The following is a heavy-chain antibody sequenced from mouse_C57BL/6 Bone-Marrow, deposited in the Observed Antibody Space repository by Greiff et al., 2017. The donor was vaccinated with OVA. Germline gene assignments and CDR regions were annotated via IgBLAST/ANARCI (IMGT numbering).Heavy chain of an antibody. CDR1: GYTFTDYY. Sequence: VQLQQSGAELVRPGASVKLSCKASGYTFTDYYINWVKQRPGQGLEWIARIYPGSGNTYYNEKFKGKATLTAEKSSSTAYMQLSSLTSEDSAVYFCARGGLRHYYAMDYWGQGTSVTVSS. J-gene: IGHJ4*01. CDR2: IYPGSGNT. CDR3: ARGGLRHYYAMDY. V-gene: IGHV1-76*01. D-gene: IGHD2-4*01.